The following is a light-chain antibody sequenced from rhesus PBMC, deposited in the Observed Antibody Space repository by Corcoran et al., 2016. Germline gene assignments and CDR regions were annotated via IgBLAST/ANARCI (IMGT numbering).Light chain of an antibody. CDR2: KAS. CDR1: ENINNY. CDR3: QHSVGAPLS. V-gene: IGKV1-74*01. J-gene: IGKJ4*01. Sequence: DIQMTQSPSSLSASVGDRVTITCRASENINNYLHLYQQKRGKAPKFLNYKASTLQSGVPSRCSARGSGTDFPLTISSLQPEDFATYYCQHSVGAPLSFGGGPKVE.